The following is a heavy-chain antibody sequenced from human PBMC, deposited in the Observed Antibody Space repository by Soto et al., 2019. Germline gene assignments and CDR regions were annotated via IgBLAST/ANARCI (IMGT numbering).Heavy chain of an antibody. D-gene: IGHD6-19*01. CDR3: ARSVAVPGAHIDY. J-gene: IGHJ4*02. V-gene: IGHV4-59*01. CDR2: VYYTGST. CDR1: GGSISGSY. Sequence: VSGGSISGSYWSWIRQSPGKGLEWLGYVYYTGSTNYSPSLRSRVSISVDTSKNEFSLRLSSVTAADTAMYFCARSVAVPGAHIDYWGQGTQVTVSS.